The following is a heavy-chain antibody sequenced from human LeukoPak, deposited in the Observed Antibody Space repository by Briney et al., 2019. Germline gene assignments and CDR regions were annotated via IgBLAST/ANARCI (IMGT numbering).Heavy chain of an antibody. Sequence: GGSLRLSCAASGFTFSSYWMSWVRQAPGKGLEWVANIKQDGSEKYYVDSVKGRFTISRDNAKNSLYLQTNSLRAEDTAVYYCARVEAARHYYMDVWGKGTTVTVSS. CDR2: IKQDGSEK. CDR3: ARVEAARHYYMDV. V-gene: IGHV3-7*01. CDR1: GFTFSSYW. J-gene: IGHJ6*03. D-gene: IGHD6-6*01.